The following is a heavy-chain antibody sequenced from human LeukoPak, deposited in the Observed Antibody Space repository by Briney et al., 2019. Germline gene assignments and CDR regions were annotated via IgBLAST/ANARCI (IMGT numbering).Heavy chain of an antibody. CDR1: GFTFSRYS. J-gene: IGHJ5*02. Sequence: GGSLRLSCAASGFTFSRYSMNWVRQAPGKGLEWVSSISTSSSYIYYADSVKGRFTSSRDNAKNSLYLQMNSLRAEDTAVYYCARDSATVISTSSWFDPWGQGTLVTVSS. D-gene: IGHD4-17*01. V-gene: IGHV3-21*01. CDR2: ISTSSSYI. CDR3: ARDSATVISTSSWFDP.